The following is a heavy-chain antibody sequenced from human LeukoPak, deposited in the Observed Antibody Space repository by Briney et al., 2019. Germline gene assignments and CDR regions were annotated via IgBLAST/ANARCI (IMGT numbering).Heavy chain of an antibody. J-gene: IGHJ4*02. CDR3: ARAPRSGYRFDY. V-gene: IGHV4-59*12. Sequence: SETLSLTCTVSGGSISSYYWSWIRQPPGKGLEWIGYIYHSGSTYYNPSLKSRVTISVDRSKNQFSLKLSSVTAADTAVYYCARAPRSGYRFDYWGQGTLVTVSS. CDR2: IYHSGST. D-gene: IGHD3-22*01. CDR1: GGSISSYY.